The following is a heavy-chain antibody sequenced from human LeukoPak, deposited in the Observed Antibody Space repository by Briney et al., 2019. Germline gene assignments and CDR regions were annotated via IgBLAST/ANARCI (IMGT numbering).Heavy chain of an antibody. CDR3: ARDVVGATQLYNWFDP. CDR2: INPSGGST. Sequence: ASVKVSCKASGYTFTSYYMHWVRQAPGQGLEWMGIINPSGGSTSYAQKFQGRVTMTRDMSTSTVYMGLSSLRSEDTAVYYCARDVVGATQLYNWFDPWGQGTLVTVSS. D-gene: IGHD2-15*01. CDR1: GYTFTSYY. V-gene: IGHV1-46*01. J-gene: IGHJ5*02.